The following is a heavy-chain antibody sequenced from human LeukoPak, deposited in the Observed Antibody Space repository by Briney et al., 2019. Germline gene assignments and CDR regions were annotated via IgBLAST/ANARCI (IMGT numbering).Heavy chain of an antibody. Sequence: PGGSLRLSCAVSGLTFSTYSMTWVRQGPGKGLEWVSSIYNSGAKMFYADSVKGRFTISRDNSKNMLYLQMNSLRVEDTAVYYCAKDVAPDSGWDLDYWGQGTLVTVSS. CDR3: AKDVAPDSGWDLDY. J-gene: IGHJ4*02. D-gene: IGHD6-19*01. CDR1: GLTFSTYS. V-gene: IGHV3-23*01. CDR2: IYNSGAKM.